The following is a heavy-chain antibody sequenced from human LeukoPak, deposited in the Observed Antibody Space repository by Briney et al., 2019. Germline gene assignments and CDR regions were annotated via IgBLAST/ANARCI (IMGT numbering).Heavy chain of an antibody. V-gene: IGHV3-21*01. CDR3: AVYYYGSGSYRREASDY. J-gene: IGHJ4*02. CDR1: GFTFSSYS. D-gene: IGHD3-10*01. Sequence: GGSLRLSCAASGFTFSSYSMNWVRQAPGKGLEWVSSISSSSSYIYYADSVKGRFTISRDNAENSLYLQMNSLRAEDTAVYYCAVYYYGSGSYRREASDYWGQGTLVTVSS. CDR2: ISSSSSYI.